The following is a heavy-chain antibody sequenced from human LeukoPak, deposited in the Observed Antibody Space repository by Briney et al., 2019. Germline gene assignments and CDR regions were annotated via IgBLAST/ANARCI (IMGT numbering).Heavy chain of an antibody. V-gene: IGHV3-13*01. CDR1: GFTFSSYD. D-gene: IGHD3-9*01. CDR3: ARDPGCYDILTGRYYYYYGMDV. Sequence: GGSLRLSCAASGFTFSSYDMHWVRQATGKGLEWVSAIGTAGDTYYPGSVKGRFTISRENAKNSLYLQMNSLRAEDTAVYYCARDPGCYDILTGRYYYYYGMDVWGQGTTVTVSS. J-gene: IGHJ6*02. CDR2: IGTAGDT.